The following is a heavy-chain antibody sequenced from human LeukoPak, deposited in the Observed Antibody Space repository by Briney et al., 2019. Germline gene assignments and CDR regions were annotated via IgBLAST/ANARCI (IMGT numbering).Heavy chain of an antibody. CDR3: ARAPPDGYNFGYYYYYGMDV. CDR1: GGSTSSYY. CDR2: IYYIGST. J-gene: IGHJ6*02. D-gene: IGHD5-24*01. Sequence: PESLSLTCAVSGGSTSSYYWSWIRQPPREGLWWIWYIYYIGSTNYNPSLKSRVTISVDTSKNQFSLKLSSVTAADTAVYYCARAPPDGYNFGYYYYYGMDVWGQGTTVTVSS. V-gene: IGHV4-59*01.